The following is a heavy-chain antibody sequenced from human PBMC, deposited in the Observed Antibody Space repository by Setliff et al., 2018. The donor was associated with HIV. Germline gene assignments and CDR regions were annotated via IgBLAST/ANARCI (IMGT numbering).Heavy chain of an antibody. V-gene: IGHV4-4*02. J-gene: IGHJ5*02. CDR3: ARGLVPHFDP. CDR1: GGSLVASNW. CDR2: IYHTGTT. Sequence: SETLSLTCVVSGGSLVASNWWSWVRQSPGRGLEWIGDIYHTGTTKYNPSLKSRVTLSVDKSKTRFSLQLNSVTAADTAVYYCARGLVPHFDPWGQGTQVTVSS.